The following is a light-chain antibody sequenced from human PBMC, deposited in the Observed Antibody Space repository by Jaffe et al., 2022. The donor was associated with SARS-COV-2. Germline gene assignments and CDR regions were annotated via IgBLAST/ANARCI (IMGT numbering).Light chain of an antibody. V-gene: IGLV3-1*01. CDR3: QAWDSSTGVV. Sequence: SYELTQPPSVSVSPGQTASITCSGDKLGDKYACWYQQKPGQSPVVVIYQDSKRPSGIPERFSGSNSGTTATLTISGTQAMDEADYYCQAWDSSTGVVFGGGTKLTVL. CDR2: QDS. J-gene: IGLJ2*01. CDR1: KLGDKY.